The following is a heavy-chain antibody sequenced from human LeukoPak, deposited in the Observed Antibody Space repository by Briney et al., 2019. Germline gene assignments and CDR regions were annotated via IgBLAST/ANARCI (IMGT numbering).Heavy chain of an antibody. CDR2: IYYSGST. CDR3: ARYYYDRDYYYYYGMDV. CDR1: GGSISSGGYY. D-gene: IGHD3-22*01. V-gene: IGHV4-31*03. J-gene: IGHJ6*02. Sequence: SETLSLTRTVSGGSISSGGYYWSWIRQHPGKGLEWIGYIYYSGSTYYNPSLKSRVTISVDTSKNQFSLKLSSVTAADTAVYYCARYYYDRDYYYYYGMDVWGQGTTVTVSS.